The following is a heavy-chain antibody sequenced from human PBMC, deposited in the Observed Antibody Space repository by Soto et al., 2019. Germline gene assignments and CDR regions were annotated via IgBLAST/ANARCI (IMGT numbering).Heavy chain of an antibody. Sequence: QVQLVQSGAEVQKPGASLKVSCQASGYTLSNFYLNWVRQAPGQGLEWMGIISPSGDATYAPKFQGRVTMTWDTSTNTVYMDMRSLRPDDTAVYYCARGPQSIYSSNQAIFYNYGMDVWGQGTTVTVSS. CDR1: GYTLSNFY. V-gene: IGHV1-46*01. D-gene: IGHD6-13*01. CDR2: ISPSGDAT. CDR3: ARGPQSIYSSNQAIFYNYGMDV. J-gene: IGHJ6*02.